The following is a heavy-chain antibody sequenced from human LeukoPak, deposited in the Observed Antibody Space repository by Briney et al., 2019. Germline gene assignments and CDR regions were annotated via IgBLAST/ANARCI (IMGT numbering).Heavy chain of an antibody. CDR2: INHSGST. CDR1: GGSFSGYY. V-gene: IGHV4-34*01. D-gene: IGHD2-15*01. J-gene: IGHJ4*02. Sequence: SETLSLTCAVYGGSFSGYYWSWIRQPPGKGLEWIGEINHSGSTNYNPSLKSRVTISVDTSKNQFSLKLSSVTAADTAVYYCASQAAYSFDYWGQGTLVTVSS. CDR3: ASQAAYSFDY.